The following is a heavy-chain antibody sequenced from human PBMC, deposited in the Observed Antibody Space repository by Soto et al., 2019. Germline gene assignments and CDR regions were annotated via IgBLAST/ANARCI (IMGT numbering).Heavy chain of an antibody. CDR2: ITDSGYTA. J-gene: IGHJ4*02. Sequence: LRLSCAASGFSFGTFVMTWFRQAPGGGLEWVASITDSGYTASYAETVEGRFTVSRDNSKNKLHLQMNDLRAEDTATYYCAKNGQWLATPPEAWGQGTLVTVSS. CDR3: AKNGQWLATPPEA. V-gene: IGHV3-23*01. D-gene: IGHD6-19*01. CDR1: GFSFGTFV.